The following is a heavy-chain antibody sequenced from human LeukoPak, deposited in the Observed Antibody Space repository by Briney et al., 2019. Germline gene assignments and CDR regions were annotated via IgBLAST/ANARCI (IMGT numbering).Heavy chain of an antibody. CDR1: GFTFSDYY. J-gene: IGHJ4*02. CDR2: ISSSGSTI. Sequence: PGGSLRLSCAASGFTFSDYYMSWIRQAPGKGLEWVSYISSSGSTIYYADSVKGRFTISRDNSKNTLYLQMNGLRAEDTAVYYCASTTYYYDSSGYYTKYYFDYWGQGTLVTVSS. CDR3: ASTTYYYDSSGYYTKYYFDY. V-gene: IGHV3-11*04. D-gene: IGHD3-22*01.